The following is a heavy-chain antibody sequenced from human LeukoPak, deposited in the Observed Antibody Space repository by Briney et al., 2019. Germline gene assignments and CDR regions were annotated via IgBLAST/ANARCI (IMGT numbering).Heavy chain of an antibody. CDR1: GGSISRGSYF. D-gene: IGHD2-21*01. CDR2: FYTSATP. V-gene: IGHV4-61*02. J-gene: IGHJ4*02. CDR3: ARGGIPDY. Sequence: PSQTLSLTCTVSGGSISRGSYFWSWIRQPAGKGLEWIGRFYTSATPNYNPSLKSRVTISVDTSRNQFSLKLSSVTAADTAVYYCARGGIPDYWGQGIPVTVSS.